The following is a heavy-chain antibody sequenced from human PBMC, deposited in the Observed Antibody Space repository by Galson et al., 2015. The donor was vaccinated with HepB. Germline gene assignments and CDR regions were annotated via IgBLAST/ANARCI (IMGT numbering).Heavy chain of an antibody. CDR1: GFTFNNAW. V-gene: IGHV3-15*01. J-gene: IGHJ2*01. CDR2: FKSKTDGGTT. D-gene: IGHD6-13*01. CDR3: STRPTAAGTWYFDL. Sequence: LRLSCAASGFTFNNAWMSWVRQAPGKGLEWVARFKSKTDGGTTDYAAPVEGRFPISRDDSKNTLYLQMNSLRTEDTAVYYCSTRPTAAGTWYFDLGGRGTLVTVSS.